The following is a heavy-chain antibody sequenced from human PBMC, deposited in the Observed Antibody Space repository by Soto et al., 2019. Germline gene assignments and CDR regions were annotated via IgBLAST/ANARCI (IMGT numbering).Heavy chain of an antibody. CDR2: IHYSGST. Sequence: PSETLSLTCTVSGGSIGSYYWGWIRQPPGKGLEWIGYIHYSGSTKYNPSLKSRVTISADTSKNQFSLKLSSVTAADTAVYYCVIGHYDYWSGSFATIDYWGQGTRVTVSS. CDR1: GGSIGSYY. V-gene: IGHV4-59*08. D-gene: IGHD3-3*01. J-gene: IGHJ4*02. CDR3: VIGHYDYWSGSFATIDY.